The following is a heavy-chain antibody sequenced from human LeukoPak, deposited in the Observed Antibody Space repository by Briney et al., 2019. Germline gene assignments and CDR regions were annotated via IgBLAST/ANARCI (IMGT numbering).Heavy chain of an antibody. Sequence: SETLSLTCTVSSGTVSNSRYYWGWVRQSPGKGLEWIASIVSSGTTYRNPSLTSRVALSVDTSRNQFSLRLSSVTAADTAVYYCTRGRRYTNRHDVLDIWGQGTMVTVSS. CDR3: TRGRRYTNRHDVLDI. V-gene: IGHV4-39*01. D-gene: IGHD6-13*01. CDR2: IVSSGTT. J-gene: IGHJ3*02. CDR1: SGTVSNSRYY.